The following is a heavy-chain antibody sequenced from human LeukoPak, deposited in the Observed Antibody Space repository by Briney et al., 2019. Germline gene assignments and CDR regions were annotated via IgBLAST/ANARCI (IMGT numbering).Heavy chain of an antibody. Sequence: SVKVSCKASGGTFSSYAISWVRQAPGQGLEWMGRIIPILGIANYAQKFQGRVTITADKSTSTAYMELRSLRSDDTAVYYCARVLEITNYYYYMDVWGKGTTVTVSS. V-gene: IGHV1-69*04. CDR2: IIPILGIA. CDR3: ARVLEITNYYYYMDV. J-gene: IGHJ6*03. D-gene: IGHD1-1*01. CDR1: GGTFSSYA.